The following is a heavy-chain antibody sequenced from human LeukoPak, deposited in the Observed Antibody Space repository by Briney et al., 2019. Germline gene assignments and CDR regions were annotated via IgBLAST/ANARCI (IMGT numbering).Heavy chain of an antibody. CDR3: ARHWRGYCNSFAGCSAIDY. D-gene: IGHD2/OR15-2a*01. CDR2: IYTSGST. V-gene: IGHV4-4*07. CDR1: GGSISSYH. J-gene: IGHJ4*02. Sequence: SETLSLTCTVSGGSISSYHWSWIRQPAGKGLEWIGRIYTSGSTNYNPSLKSRVTMSVDTSKNQFSLKLSSVTAADTAVYYCARHWRGYCNSFAGCSAIDYWGQGTLVTVSS.